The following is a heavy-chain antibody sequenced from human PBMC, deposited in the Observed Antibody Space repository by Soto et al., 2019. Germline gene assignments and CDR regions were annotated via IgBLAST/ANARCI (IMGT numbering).Heavy chain of an antibody. CDR3: ARGPGTMAKIDY. CDR1: GGSFSGYY. J-gene: IGHJ4*02. D-gene: IGHD3-10*01. V-gene: IGHV4-34*01. Sequence: SETLSLTCAVYGGSFSGYYWSWIRQPPGKGLEWIGEINHSGSTKYNPSLKSRVTISVDTSKNQFSLKLSSVTAADTAVYYCARGPGTMAKIDYWGQGTLVTVSS. CDR2: INHSGST.